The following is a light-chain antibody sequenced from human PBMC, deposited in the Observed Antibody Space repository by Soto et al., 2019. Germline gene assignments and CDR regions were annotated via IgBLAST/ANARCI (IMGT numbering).Light chain of an antibody. CDR1: QSVSGW. Sequence: DIQMTQSPSTLSASVGDRVTITCRASQSVSGWLAWYQQKPGEAPKLLIYDASALPSGVPSRFSGSGSGTKFTLTIASLQPDDFATYYCQQYETFSGTFGPGTKVDIK. CDR2: DAS. CDR3: QQYETFSGT. J-gene: IGKJ1*01. V-gene: IGKV1-5*01.